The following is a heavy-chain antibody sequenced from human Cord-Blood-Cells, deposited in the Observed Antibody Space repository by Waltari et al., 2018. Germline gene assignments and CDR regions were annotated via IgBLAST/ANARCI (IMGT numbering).Heavy chain of an antibody. Sequence: EVQLVESGGGLVQPGGSLRLSCAASGFTFSSYSMNWVRQAPGKGLEWVSYISSSSSTIYYADSVKGRFTISRDNAKNSLYLQMNSLRAEDTAVYYCARAGHPGGYQLPYYFDYWGQGTLVTVSS. CDR2: ISSSSSTI. J-gene: IGHJ4*02. CDR3: ARAGHPGGYQLPYYFDY. CDR1: GFTFSSYS. V-gene: IGHV3-48*01. D-gene: IGHD2-2*01.